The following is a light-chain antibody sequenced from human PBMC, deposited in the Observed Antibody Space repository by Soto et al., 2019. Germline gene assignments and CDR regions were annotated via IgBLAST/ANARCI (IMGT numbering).Light chain of an antibody. CDR3: QQHGTSPPLT. Sequence: EIVLTKSPGTLSLSPGETATLSCRASQSVSSNYLAWYQQQPGQAPRPLIYGASGRATGIPDRFSCSGSATDFTLTISRLEPEDFAVYYCQQHGTSPPLTFGGGTKVDIK. CDR1: QSVSSNY. J-gene: IGKJ4*01. V-gene: IGKV3-20*01. CDR2: GAS.